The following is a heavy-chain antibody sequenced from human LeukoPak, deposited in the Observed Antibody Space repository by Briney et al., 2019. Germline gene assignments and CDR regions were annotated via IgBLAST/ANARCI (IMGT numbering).Heavy chain of an antibody. D-gene: IGHD3-16*01. J-gene: IGHJ5*02. CDR3: ARDLGNA. CDR1: GGSMKSYY. CDR2: IYYSGST. Sequence: SETLSLTCSVSGGSMKSYYWGWIRQPPGKGLEWIGYIYYSGSTNYNPSLKSRVTISVDTSKNQFSLKLSSVTAADTAVYYCARDLGNAWGQGTLVTVSS. V-gene: IGHV4-59*01.